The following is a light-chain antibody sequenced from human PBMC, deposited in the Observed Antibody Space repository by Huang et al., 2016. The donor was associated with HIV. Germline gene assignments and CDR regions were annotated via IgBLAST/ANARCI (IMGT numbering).Light chain of an antibody. V-gene: IGKV1-39*01. Sequence: IQMTQSPTSLSASVGDRVYITCRTSQSVGTYLNWYQQKPGKAPKLLISSASTLRSGVPSRFSGGGSGTAFTLTIRGLQLDDFASYYCQQSYGALSSFGPGTRL. J-gene: IGKJ5*01. CDR2: SAS. CDR1: QSVGTY. CDR3: QQSYGALSS.